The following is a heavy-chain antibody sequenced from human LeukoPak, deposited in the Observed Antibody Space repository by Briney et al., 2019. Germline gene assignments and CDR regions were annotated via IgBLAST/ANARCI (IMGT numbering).Heavy chain of an antibody. CDR3: ATGGRGYAFDI. CDR1: RFSFNNRP. V-gene: IGHV3-23*01. CDR2: ISGTGDST. D-gene: IGHD1-14*01. Sequence: GGSLRLSCAASRFSFNNRPLSWLRRAPGKGLEWVSSISGTGDSTYYADSVKGRFTISRENSKNTLYLQMNSLRAEDTAVYYCATGGRGYAFDIWGQGTMVTVSS. J-gene: IGHJ3*02.